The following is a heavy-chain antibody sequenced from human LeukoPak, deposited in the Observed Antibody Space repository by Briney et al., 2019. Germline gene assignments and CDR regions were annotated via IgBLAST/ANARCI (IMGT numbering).Heavy chain of an antibody. Sequence: SVKVSCKASGGTFSSYAISWVRQAPGQGLEWMGGIIPIFGTVNYAQKFQGRVTITTDESTSTAYMELSSLRSEDTAVYYCARDPPPFMTSGIDAFDIWGQGTMVTVSS. CDR3: ARDPPPFMTSGIDAFDI. CDR2: IIPIFGTV. D-gene: IGHD3-16*01. CDR1: GGTFSSYA. J-gene: IGHJ3*02. V-gene: IGHV1-69*05.